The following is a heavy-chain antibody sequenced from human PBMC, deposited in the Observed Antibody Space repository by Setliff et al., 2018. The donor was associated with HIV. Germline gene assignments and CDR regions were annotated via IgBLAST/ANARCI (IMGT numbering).Heavy chain of an antibody. Sequence: PGESLKISCAASGFTFSVHGMHWVRKAPGRGLEWVAFINYDEGYEYYADSVQGRVTISRDNSKNTVDLQMNSLRLEDTGVYYCAKDGDFRSSDYDAFDFWGQGTMVTVSS. D-gene: IGHD6-6*01. CDR3: AKDGDFRSSDYDAFDF. V-gene: IGHV3-30*02. CDR2: INYDEGYE. CDR1: GFTFSVHG. J-gene: IGHJ3*01.